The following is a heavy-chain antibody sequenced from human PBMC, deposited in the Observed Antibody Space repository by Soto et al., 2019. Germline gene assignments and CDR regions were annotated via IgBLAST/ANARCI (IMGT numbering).Heavy chain of an antibody. D-gene: IGHD3-16*01. CDR2: FDPEDGET. Sequence: ASVKVSCKVSGYTLTELSMHWVRQAPGKGLEWMGGFDPEDGETIYAQKFQGRVTMTEDTSTDTAYMELSSLRSEDTAVYYCATQSRLRLGEHHYYFDYSGQGTLVTVSS. CDR1: GYTLTELS. J-gene: IGHJ4*02. V-gene: IGHV1-24*01. CDR3: ATQSRLRLGEHHYYFDY.